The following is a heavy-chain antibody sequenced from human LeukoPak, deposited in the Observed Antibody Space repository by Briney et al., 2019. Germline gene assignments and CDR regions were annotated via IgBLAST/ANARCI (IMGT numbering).Heavy chain of an antibody. CDR2: IYHSGST. CDR3: ARAPVYDFWCADAFDI. CDR1: GGSISSGGYY. J-gene: IGHJ3*02. V-gene: IGHV4-30-2*01. D-gene: IGHD3-3*01. Sequence: SETLSLTCTVSGGSISSGGYYWSWIRQPPGKGLEWIGYIYHSGSTYYNPSLKSRVTISVDRSKNQFSLKLSSVTAADTAVYYCARAPVYDFWCADAFDIWGQGTVVTVSS.